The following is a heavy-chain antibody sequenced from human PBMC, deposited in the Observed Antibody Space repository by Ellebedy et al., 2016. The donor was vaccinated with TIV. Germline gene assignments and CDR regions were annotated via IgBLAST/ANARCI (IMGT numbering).Heavy chain of an antibody. V-gene: IGHV3-7*03. D-gene: IGHD3-10*02. CDR3: ARAPKALFGELTYYYYYGMDV. Sequence: GESLKISXAASGFTFSSYWMSWVRQAPGKGLEWVANIKQDGSEKYYVDSVKGRFTISRDNAKNSLYLQMNSLRAEDTAVYYCARAPKALFGELTYYYYYGMDVWGQGTTVTVSS. CDR2: IKQDGSEK. J-gene: IGHJ6*02. CDR1: GFTFSSYW.